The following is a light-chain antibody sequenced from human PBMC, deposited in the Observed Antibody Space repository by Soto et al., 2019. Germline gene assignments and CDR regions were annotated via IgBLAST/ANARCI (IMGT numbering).Light chain of an antibody. CDR3: QQYGISVT. J-gene: IGKJ1*01. CDR1: QSVSSSY. V-gene: IGKV3-20*01. Sequence: EIVLTQSPGTLSLSPGERATLSCRASQSVSSSYLAWYQQKPGQAPRLLIYGATSRATGTPDRFSGSGSGTDFTLTISRLEPEYFAVYYCQQYGISVTFGQGTKVEIK. CDR2: GAT.